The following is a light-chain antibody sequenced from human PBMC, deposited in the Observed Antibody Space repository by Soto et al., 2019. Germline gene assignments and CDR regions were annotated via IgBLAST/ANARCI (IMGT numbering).Light chain of an antibody. V-gene: IGKV3-11*01. CDR1: QSVSSY. Sequence: IVLPQSPATLSLSPGARATLSCRASQSVSSYLAWYQQKPGQAPRLLIYDASNRATGIPARFSGSGSGTDFTLTISRLEPEDFAVYYCQQYGSSGTFGQGTKVDIK. CDR2: DAS. CDR3: QQYGSSGT. J-gene: IGKJ1*01.